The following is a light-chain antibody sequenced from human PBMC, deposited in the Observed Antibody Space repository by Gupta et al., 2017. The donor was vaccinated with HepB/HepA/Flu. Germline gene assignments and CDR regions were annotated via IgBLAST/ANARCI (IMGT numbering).Light chain of an antibody. CDR2: DAS. V-gene: IGKV3-20*01. Sequence: EIVLTQSPGILSLSPGEKVTLSCRASQSVSNSLAWYQQKPGQAPRLLIYDASSRATGIPDRFSGSGSGTDFTLTISRLEPEDFAVYHCQQEGRSPSTFGQGTKME. CDR3: QQEGRSPST. CDR1: QSVSNS. J-gene: IGKJ2*02.